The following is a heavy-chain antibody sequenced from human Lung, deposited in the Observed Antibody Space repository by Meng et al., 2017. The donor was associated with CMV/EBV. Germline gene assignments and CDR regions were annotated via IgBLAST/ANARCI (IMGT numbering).Heavy chain of an antibody. D-gene: IGHD2-2*01. CDR1: GFTFSSYA. CDR3: AKGGSTSYYYYGMDV. CDR2: ISGSGGST. V-gene: IGHV3-23*01. J-gene: IGHJ6*02. Sequence: ESLKISCAASGFTFSSYAMSWVRQAPGKGLEWVSAISGSGGSTYYADSVKGRFTISRDNSKNTLYLQMNSLRAEDTAVYYCAKGGSTSYYYYGMDVWGQGXAVTVSS.